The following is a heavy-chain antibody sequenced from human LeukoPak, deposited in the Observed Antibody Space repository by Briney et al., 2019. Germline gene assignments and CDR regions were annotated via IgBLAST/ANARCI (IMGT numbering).Heavy chain of an antibody. V-gene: IGHV1-69*13. CDR3: ARGYAGTLELFDY. J-gene: IGHJ4*02. CDR2: IIPIFGTA. CDR1: GYTFTSYD. D-gene: IGHD6-13*01. Sequence: GASVKVSCKASGYTFTSYDISWVRQAPGQGLEWMGGIIPIFGTANYAQKFQGRVTITADESTSTAYMELSSLRSEDTAVYYCARGYAGTLELFDYWGQGTLVTVSS.